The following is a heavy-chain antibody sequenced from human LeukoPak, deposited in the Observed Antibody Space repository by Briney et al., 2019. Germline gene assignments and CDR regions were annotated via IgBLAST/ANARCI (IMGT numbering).Heavy chain of an antibody. CDR2: MNPNSGNT. J-gene: IGHJ4*02. Sequence: ASVKVSCKASGYTFTSYDINWVRQATGQGLEWMGWMNPNSGNTGYAQKFQGRVTMTRNTSISTAYMELSSLRSEDTAVYYCARSWTMAQNLDSWGQGTLVTVSS. V-gene: IGHV1-8*01. CDR3: ARSWTMAQNLDS. D-gene: IGHD4/OR15-4a*01. CDR1: GYTFTSYD.